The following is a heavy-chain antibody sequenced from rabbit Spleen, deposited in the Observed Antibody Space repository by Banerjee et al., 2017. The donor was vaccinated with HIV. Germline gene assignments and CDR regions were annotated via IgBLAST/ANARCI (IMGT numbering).Heavy chain of an antibody. J-gene: IGHJ4*01. CDR3: ARNVCAESTFNL. V-gene: IGHV1S40*01. CDR1: GFFFSSNYY. CDR2: CYTDNDRT. D-gene: IGHD7-1*01. Sequence: QSLEESGGGRVQPGGSLTLSCAASGFFFSSNYYMCWVRQAPGKGLEWIGCCYTDNDRTRYASWAKSLFTISKTSSTVDLKMTSLTGADTASYFCARNVCAESTFNLWGQGTLVTVS.